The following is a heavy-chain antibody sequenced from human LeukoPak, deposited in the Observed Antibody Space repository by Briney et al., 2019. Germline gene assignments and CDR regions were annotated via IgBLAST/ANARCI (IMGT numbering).Heavy chain of an antibody. CDR1: GYIFTGFW. J-gene: IGHJ5*02. V-gene: IGHV5-51*01. Sequence: GESLKISCKGSGYIFTGFWIGWVRQMPGNGLEWMGVIYPRDSDTRYSPSFRGQVTISVDKSINTAYLQRSALKASDTAMYYCARGQGLSGVADLWGPGTLITVSS. CDR3: ARGQGLSGVADL. D-gene: IGHD5-12*01. CDR2: IYPRDSDT.